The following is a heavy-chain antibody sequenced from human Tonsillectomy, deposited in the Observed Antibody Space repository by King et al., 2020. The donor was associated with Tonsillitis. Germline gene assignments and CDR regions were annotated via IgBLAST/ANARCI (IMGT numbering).Heavy chain of an antibody. Sequence: VQLVESGGGLVEPGGSLRLSCAASGFTFSSYTMNWVRQAPGKGLEWVSYISTSISTIYYADSVKGRFTISRDNAQNSLYLQMNSLRAEDTAVYYCARDITLITSALGYWGQGTLVTVSS. D-gene: IGHD3-22*01. V-gene: IGHV3-48*01. CDR2: ISTSISTI. CDR3: ARDITLITSALGY. J-gene: IGHJ4*02. CDR1: GFTFSSYT.